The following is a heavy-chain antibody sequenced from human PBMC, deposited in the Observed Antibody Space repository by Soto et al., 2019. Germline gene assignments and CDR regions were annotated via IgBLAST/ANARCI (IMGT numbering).Heavy chain of an antibody. CDR1: GFSLSNARMG. CDR2: IFSNDEK. V-gene: IGHV2-26*01. D-gene: IGHD4-17*01. Sequence: QVTLKESGPVLVKPTETLTLTCTVSGFSLSNARMGVSWIRQPPGKALEWLAHIFSNDEKSYSTSLKSRLTISKDTSKSQVVLTMTNMDPVDTATYYCARVAGTNGYYYYGMHVWGQWTTVTVSS. J-gene: IGHJ6*02. CDR3: ARVAGTNGYYYYGMHV.